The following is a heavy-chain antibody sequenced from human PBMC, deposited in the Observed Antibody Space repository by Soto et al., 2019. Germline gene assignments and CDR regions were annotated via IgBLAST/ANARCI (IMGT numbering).Heavy chain of an antibody. D-gene: IGHD3-22*01. CDR1: GYSFTSYW. CDR2: IYPGDSDT. J-gene: IGHJ6*02. CDR3: ATYYYDSSGYDYYGMDG. Sequence: PGESLKISCKGSGYSFTSYWIGWVRQMPGKGLEWMGIIYPGDSDTRYSPSFQGQVTISADKSISTAYLQWSSLKASDTAMYYCATYYYDSSGYDYYGMDGWGQGTTVTVSS. V-gene: IGHV5-51*01.